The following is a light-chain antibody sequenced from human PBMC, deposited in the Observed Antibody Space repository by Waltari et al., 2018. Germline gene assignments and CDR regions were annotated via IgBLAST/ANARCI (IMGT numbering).Light chain of an antibody. Sequence: EIALTQFPATLSLSPGERATLSCRASQSVDSYLLWYQQRRGKTPRLVMYAASRRATGIPARFSGSGSGTVFTLTISSLEPDDFAVYYCHQRSNWPITFGQGTRLEI. CDR1: QSVDSY. V-gene: IGKV3-11*01. J-gene: IGKJ5*01. CDR2: AAS. CDR3: HQRSNWPIT.